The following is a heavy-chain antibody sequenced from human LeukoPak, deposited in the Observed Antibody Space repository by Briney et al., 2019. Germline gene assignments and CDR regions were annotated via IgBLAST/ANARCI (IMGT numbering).Heavy chain of an antibody. CDR1: GFTFSSYA. V-gene: IGHV3-23*01. CDR2: ISGSGGST. J-gene: IGHJ6*02. CDR3: ARDYGSGTYYYYYYGMDV. D-gene: IGHD3-10*01. Sequence: PGGSLRLSCAASGFTFSSYAMTWVRQAPGKGLEWVSGISGSGGSTYYADSVKGRFTISRDNSKNTLYLQMNSLRAEDTAVYYCARDYGSGTYYYYYYGMDVWGQGTTVTVSS.